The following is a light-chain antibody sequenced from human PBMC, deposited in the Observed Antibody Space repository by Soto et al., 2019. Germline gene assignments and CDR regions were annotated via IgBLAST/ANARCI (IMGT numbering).Light chain of an antibody. CDR3: TSYTTGSTLV. Sequence: QSALTQPASVSGSPGQSITISCTGTSSDVGAYNYVSWYQQHPGKAPKLMIYDVSNRPSGVSNRFSGSKSGNTASLTISGLQAEDEADYYCTSYTTGSTLVFGTGTKLTFL. CDR2: DVS. CDR1: SSDVGAYNY. J-gene: IGLJ1*01. V-gene: IGLV2-14*03.